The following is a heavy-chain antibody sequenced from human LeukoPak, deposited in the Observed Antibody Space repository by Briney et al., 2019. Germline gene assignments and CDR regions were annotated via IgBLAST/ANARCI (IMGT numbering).Heavy chain of an antibody. Sequence: ASVKVSCKTSGYTFTDYNLHWVRQAPGQRLEWMGIIKPSGGDTSYAQTFQGRVFMTRDTSTSTVYMELSSLKSEDSAIYYCARVRDGYNDAYDMWGQGTMVTVSS. CDR1: GYTFTDYN. J-gene: IGHJ3*02. CDR2: IKPSGGDT. CDR3: ARVRDGYNDAYDM. V-gene: IGHV1-46*01. D-gene: IGHD5-24*01.